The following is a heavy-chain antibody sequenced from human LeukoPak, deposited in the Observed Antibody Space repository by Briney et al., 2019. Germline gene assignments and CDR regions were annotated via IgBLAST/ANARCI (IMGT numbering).Heavy chain of an antibody. CDR1: GGSISSYY. V-gene: IGHV4-4*07. J-gene: IGHJ3*02. D-gene: IGHD3-22*01. Sequence: SETLSLTCTVSGGSISSYYWSWIRQPAGKGLEWIGRIHTSGSTNYNPSLKSRVTMSVDTSKNQFSLKLSSVTAADTAVYYCARDSNYDSSGYYYVTSAFDIWGQGTMVTVSS. CDR3: ARDSNYDSSGYYYVTSAFDI. CDR2: IHTSGST.